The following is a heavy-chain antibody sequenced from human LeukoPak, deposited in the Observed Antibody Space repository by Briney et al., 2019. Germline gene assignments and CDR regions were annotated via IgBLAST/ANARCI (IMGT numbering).Heavy chain of an antibody. D-gene: IGHD6-13*01. V-gene: IGHV3-23*01. J-gene: IGHJ4*02. CDR3: AKRRYSSSWYYFDY. Sequence: GGSLRLSCAASGFAFKNYVMSWVRQAPGKGLEWVSSISGSGGSTDYTESVKGRFTISRDNSKNTLYLQMNSLRAEDTAVYYCAKRRYSSSWYYFDYWGQGTLVTVSS. CDR1: GFAFKNYV. CDR2: ISGSGGST.